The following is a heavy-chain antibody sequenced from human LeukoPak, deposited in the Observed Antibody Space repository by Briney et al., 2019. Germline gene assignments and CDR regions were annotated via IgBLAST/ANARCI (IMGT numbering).Heavy chain of an antibody. CDR3: ARESTMINAFDI. CDR2: IYTSGST. V-gene: IGHV4-4*07. Sequence: SETLSLTCTVSGGSISSYYWSWIRQPAGKGLEWIGRIYTSGSTNYNPSLKSRVTISVDTSKNQFSLKLSSVTAADTAVYYCARESTMINAFDIWGQGTMVTVSS. CDR1: GGSISSYY. D-gene: IGHD3-22*01. J-gene: IGHJ3*02.